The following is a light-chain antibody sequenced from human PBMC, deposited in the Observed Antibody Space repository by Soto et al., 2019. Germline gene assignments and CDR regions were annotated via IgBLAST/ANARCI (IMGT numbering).Light chain of an antibody. J-gene: IGLJ1*01. CDR3: SSYTSTSTYV. V-gene: IGLV2-14*01. CDR2: EVS. CDR1: SSDVGNYNY. Sequence: QSAPTQPASVSGSPGQSITISCTGTSSDVGNYNYVSWYQQHPGKAPKLMISEVSNRPSGVSNRFSGSRSGNTASLTISGLRAEDEADYYCSSYTSTSTYVFGTGTKLTVL.